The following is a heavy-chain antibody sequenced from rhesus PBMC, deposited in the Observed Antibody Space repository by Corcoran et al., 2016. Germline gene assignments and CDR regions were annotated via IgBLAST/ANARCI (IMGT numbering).Heavy chain of an antibody. CDR1: GFTFDDYA. J-gene: IGHJ4*01. CDR2: ISWDGGST. Sequence: DVQLVESGGALAQPGGSLRLACAASGFTFDDYAMSWVRQAPGKGLEWVSWISWDGGSTYYADSVKGRFTISRDNAKNTLYLQMDRLRAEDTALYYCSRDNWSAWGQGVLVTVSS. D-gene: IGHD1-26*01. V-gene: IGHV3-134*01. CDR3: SRDNWSA.